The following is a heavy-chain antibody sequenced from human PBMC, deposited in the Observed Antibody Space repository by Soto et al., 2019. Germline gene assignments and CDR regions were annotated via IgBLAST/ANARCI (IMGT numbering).Heavy chain of an antibody. J-gene: IGHJ1*01. CDR2: IYSGGST. Sequence: EVQLVESGGGLVQPGGSLRLSCAASGFSVSNNYMSWIRQAPGKGLEWVSAIYSGGSTYYADSVKGRFTISRDNFKNTLSLQMNSLRDDDTAVYYCARAYCVNWAEYFQHWGQGTLVTVSS. CDR3: ARAYCVNWAEYFQH. V-gene: IGHV3-66*01. CDR1: GFSVSNNY. D-gene: IGHD3-10*02.